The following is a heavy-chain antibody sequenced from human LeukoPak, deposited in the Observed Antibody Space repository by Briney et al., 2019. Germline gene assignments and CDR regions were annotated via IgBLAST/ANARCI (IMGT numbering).Heavy chain of an antibody. V-gene: IGHV1-8*01. CDR1: GYTFTSYD. CDR2: INPNNGNT. CDR3: ARGRGSGWYDYYYSYMDV. Sequence: ASVKVSCKASGYTFTSYDINWVRRATGQGLEWMGWINPNNGNTGYAQKFQVRGTITRNTSLSKDYMELRSLRSEDTGVYYCARGRGSGWYDYYYSYMDVWGKGTPVPISS. D-gene: IGHD6-19*01. J-gene: IGHJ6*03.